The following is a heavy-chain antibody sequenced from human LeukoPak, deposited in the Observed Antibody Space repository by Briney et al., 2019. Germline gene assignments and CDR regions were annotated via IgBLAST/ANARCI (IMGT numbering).Heavy chain of an antibody. CDR1: GYSISRGYY. CDR3: AREYDYGGNVNDY. CDR2: IYHRGST. Sequence: PSETLSLTCTVSGYSISRGYYWGWIRQPPGKGLEWMGSIYHRGSTYYNPSLKSRVTIAVDTSKNQFSLKLSSVTAADTAVYYCAREYDYGGNVNDYWGQGTLITVSS. J-gene: IGHJ4*02. D-gene: IGHD4-23*01. V-gene: IGHV4-38-2*02.